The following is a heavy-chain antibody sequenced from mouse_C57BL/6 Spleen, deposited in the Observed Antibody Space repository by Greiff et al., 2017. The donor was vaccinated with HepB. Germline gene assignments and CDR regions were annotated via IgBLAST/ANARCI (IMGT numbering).Heavy chain of an antibody. CDR1: GFTFSSYA. D-gene: IGHD2-5*01. CDR2: ISDGGSYT. CDR3: AREGDSNYAGTRGFAY. Sequence: EVQRVESGGGLVKPGGSLKLSCAASGFTFSSYAMSWVRQTPEKRLEWVATISDGGSYTYYPDNVKGRFTISRDNAKNNLYLQMGHLKSEDTAMYYCAREGDSNYAGTRGFAYWGQGTLVTVSA. V-gene: IGHV5-4*01. J-gene: IGHJ3*01.